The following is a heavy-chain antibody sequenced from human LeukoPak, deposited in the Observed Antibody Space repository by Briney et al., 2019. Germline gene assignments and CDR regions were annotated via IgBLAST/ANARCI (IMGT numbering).Heavy chain of an antibody. J-gene: IGHJ6*02. D-gene: IGHD3-3*01. CDR3: ARQQDFWSGYYSSYYYYGMDV. CDR2: IHYSGST. CDR1: GGSISSYY. V-gene: IGHV4-59*08. Sequence: SETLSLTCTVSGGSISSYYWSWIRQPPGKGLEWIGYIHYSGSTNYNPSLKSRVTISVDTSKNQFSLKLSSVTAADTAVYYCARQQDFWSGYYSSYYYYGMDVWGQGTTVTVSS.